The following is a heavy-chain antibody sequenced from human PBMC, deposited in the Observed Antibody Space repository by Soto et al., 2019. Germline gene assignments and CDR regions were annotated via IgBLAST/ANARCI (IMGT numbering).Heavy chain of an antibody. Sequence: QVQLVQSGAEVKKPGASVKVSCKASGYTFTSYGISWVRQAPGQGLEWMGWISAYNGNTNYAQKLQGRVTMTTDTSLSIXYRELRSLRSDDTAVYYCARGYGISTSCYEDYFDYWGQGTLVTVSS. D-gene: IGHD2-2*01. CDR3: ARGYGISTSCYEDYFDY. CDR1: GYTFTSYG. CDR2: ISAYNGNT. J-gene: IGHJ4*02. V-gene: IGHV1-18*01.